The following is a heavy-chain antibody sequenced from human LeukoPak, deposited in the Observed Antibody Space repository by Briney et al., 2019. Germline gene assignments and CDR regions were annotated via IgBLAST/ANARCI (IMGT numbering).Heavy chain of an antibody. D-gene: IGHD3-22*01. V-gene: IGHV3-21*01. J-gene: IGHJ4*02. CDR2: ISSSSSYI. Sequence: GGSLRLSCAASGFTFSSYSMNWVRQAPGKGLEWVSSISSSSSYIYYADSVKGRFTISRDNAKNSLYLQMNSLRAEDTAVYYCARGEPTYYYDSSASNDYWGQGTLVTVSS. CDR1: GFTFSSYS. CDR3: ARGEPTYYYDSSASNDY.